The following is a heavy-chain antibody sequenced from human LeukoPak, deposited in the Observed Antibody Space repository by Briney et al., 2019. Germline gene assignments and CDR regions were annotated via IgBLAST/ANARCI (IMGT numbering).Heavy chain of an antibody. D-gene: IGHD3-10*01. CDR2: IYYSGST. Sequence: PSETLSLTCTVSGGSIISSGYYWGWIRQPPGKGLEWIGSIYYSGSTYYNPSLKSRVTISVDTSKNQFSLNLNSVTATDTAVYSCVRPANEGSGRSIVDYWGQGTLVAVS. J-gene: IGHJ4*02. CDR3: VRPANEGSGRSIVDY. V-gene: IGHV4-39*01. CDR1: GGSIISSGYY.